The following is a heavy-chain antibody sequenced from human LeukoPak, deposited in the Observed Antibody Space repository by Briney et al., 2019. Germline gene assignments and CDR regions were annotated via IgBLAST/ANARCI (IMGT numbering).Heavy chain of an antibody. J-gene: IGHJ5*02. V-gene: IGHV3-23*01. D-gene: IGHD6-13*01. Sequence: PGGSLRLSCAASGFTFSSYAMSWVRQAPGKGLEWVSAISGSGGSTYYADSVKGRFTISRDNSKNTLYLQMNSLRAEDTAVYYCAKGNIAARFNWFDPWGQGTLSPSPQ. CDR3: AKGNIAARFNWFDP. CDR2: ISGSGGST. CDR1: GFTFSSYA.